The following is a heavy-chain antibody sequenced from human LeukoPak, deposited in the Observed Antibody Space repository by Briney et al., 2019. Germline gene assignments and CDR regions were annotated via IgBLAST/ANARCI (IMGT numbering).Heavy chain of an antibody. D-gene: IGHD3-22*01. CDR1: GFTFSSYG. J-gene: IGHJ4*02. CDR2: ISYDGSNK. V-gene: IGHV3-30*18. Sequence: QPGGSLRLSCAASGFTFSSYGMHWVRQAPGKGLEWVAVISYDGSNKYYADSVKGRFTISRDNSKNTLYLQMNSLRAEDTAVYYCAKLYYYDSSGYLLSEGLFDYWGQGTLVTVSS. CDR3: AKLYYYDSSGYLLSEGLFDY.